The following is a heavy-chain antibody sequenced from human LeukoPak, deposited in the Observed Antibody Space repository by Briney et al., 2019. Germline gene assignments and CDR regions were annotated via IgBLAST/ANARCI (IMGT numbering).Heavy chain of an antibody. Sequence: SETLSLTCTVSGGSISSYYWSWIRQPAGKGLEWIGRTYTSGSTNYNPSLKSRVTMSVDTSKNQFSLKLSSVTAADTAVYYCARQSYSSSQLDYWGQGTLVTVSS. J-gene: IGHJ4*02. CDR3: ARQSYSSSQLDY. D-gene: IGHD6-6*01. CDR1: GGSISSYY. V-gene: IGHV4-4*07. CDR2: TYTSGST.